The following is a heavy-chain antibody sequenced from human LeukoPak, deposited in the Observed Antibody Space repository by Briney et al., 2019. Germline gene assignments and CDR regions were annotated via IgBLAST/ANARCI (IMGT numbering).Heavy chain of an antibody. D-gene: IGHD3-22*01. J-gene: IGHJ4*02. CDR2: MNPNSGNT. Sequence: ASVKVSCKASGYTFTSYDINWARQATGQGLEWMGWMNPNSGNTGYAQKFQGRVTMTRNTSISTAYMELSSLRSEDTAVYYCARGSKDYYDSSGYYYYWGQGTLVTVSS. V-gene: IGHV1-8*01. CDR1: GYTFTSYD. CDR3: ARGSKDYYDSSGYYYY.